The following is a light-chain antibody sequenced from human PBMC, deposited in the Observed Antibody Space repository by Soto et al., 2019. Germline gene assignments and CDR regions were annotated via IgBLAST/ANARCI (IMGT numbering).Light chain of an antibody. Sequence: DIQMTQSPSSLSASVGDRVTITCRASESIARHLNWYQQKPGKAPNLLIYAAFSLQNGVPSRFRGGGSWTDVTLTINNLQPEDFATYYCQQTYSTLSITFGQGTRLEIK. J-gene: IGKJ5*01. CDR1: ESIARH. CDR2: AAF. V-gene: IGKV1-39*01. CDR3: QQTYSTLSIT.